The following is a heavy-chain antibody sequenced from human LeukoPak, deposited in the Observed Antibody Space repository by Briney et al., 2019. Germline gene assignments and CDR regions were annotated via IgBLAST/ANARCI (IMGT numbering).Heavy chain of an antibody. CDR1: GFTFSNFG. CDR3: PKDNRYDYVWGTYRPSDY. V-gene: IGHV3-30*02. Sequence: GGSLRLSCAASGFTFSNFGMYWVRQAPGKGLELVAFIRSDGSNKYYADSVKGRFTISRDNYKNTLYLQMNSLRAEDTAVYYCPKDNRYDYVWGTYRPSDYWGQGTLVTVSS. D-gene: IGHD3-16*02. J-gene: IGHJ4*02. CDR2: IRSDGSNK.